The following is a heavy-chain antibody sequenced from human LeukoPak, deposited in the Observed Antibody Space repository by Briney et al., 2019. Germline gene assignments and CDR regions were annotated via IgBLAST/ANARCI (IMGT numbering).Heavy chain of an antibody. V-gene: IGHV3-30*18. J-gene: IGHJ4*02. Sequence: GGSLRLSCAASGFTFSNYGMHRVRQAPGKGLEWVASISYDRSDEYNADSVKGRFTISRDNSKNTVYLQMNSLRAEDTAVYYCAKGRVASGSYFDYWGQGTLVTVSS. CDR3: AKGRVASGSYFDY. D-gene: IGHD1-26*01. CDR2: ISYDRSDE. CDR1: GFTFSNYG.